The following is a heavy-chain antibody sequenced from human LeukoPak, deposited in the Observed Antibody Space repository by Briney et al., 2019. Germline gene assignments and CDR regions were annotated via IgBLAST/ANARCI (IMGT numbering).Heavy chain of an antibody. CDR2: TRYGGSNK. CDR3: AKDLFGDYVWGTYRAIDT. V-gene: IGHV3-30*02. D-gene: IGHD3-16*02. J-gene: IGHJ4*02. CDR1: GFSISRYG. Sequence: GGSLRVSCAGSGFSISRYGMHWVRQPPGKGLEWVAFTRYGGSNKYFADSVEGRFTISRDNSKNTLYLQMQSLRLEDSAIYYCAKDLFGDYVWGTYRAIDTWGQGTLVTVSS.